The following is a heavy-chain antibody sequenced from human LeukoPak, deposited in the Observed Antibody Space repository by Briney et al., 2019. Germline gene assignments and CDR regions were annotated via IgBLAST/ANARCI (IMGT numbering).Heavy chain of an antibody. J-gene: IGHJ4*02. CDR1: GFTFSSYA. V-gene: IGHV3-30*02. D-gene: IGHD3-10*01. CDR3: ATIPMVRGVIDFDY. CDR2: IRYDGSNK. Sequence: PGGSLRLSCAASGFTFSSYAIHWVRQAPGKGLEWVAFIRYDGSNKYYADSVKGRFTISRDNSKNTLYLQMNSLRAEDTAVYYCATIPMVRGVIDFDYWGQGTLVTVSS.